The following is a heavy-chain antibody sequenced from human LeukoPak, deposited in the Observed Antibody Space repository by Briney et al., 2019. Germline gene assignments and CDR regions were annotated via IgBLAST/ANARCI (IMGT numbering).Heavy chain of an antibody. CDR3: ARGRMRAGNDAFDI. J-gene: IGHJ3*02. CDR2: ISSSSSHT. Sequence: PGGSLRLSCAASGFTFSDYYMSWIRQAPGKGLEWVSYISSSSSHTNYADSVKGRFTISRDNAKNSLYLQMNSLRAEDTAVYYCARGRMRAGNDAFDIWGQGTMVTVSS. V-gene: IGHV3-11*05. D-gene: IGHD1-14*01. CDR1: GFTFSDYY.